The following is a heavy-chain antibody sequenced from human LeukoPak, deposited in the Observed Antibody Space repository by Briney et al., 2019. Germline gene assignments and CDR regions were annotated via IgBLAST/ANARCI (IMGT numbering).Heavy chain of an antibody. J-gene: IGHJ1*01. V-gene: IGHV3-23*01. CDR2: ISGSGGST. CDR1: GFTFSSYA. CDR3: AKDVGATLPEYFQL. D-gene: IGHD1-26*01. Sequence: PRESLRLSCAASGFTFSSYAMSWVRQAPGKGLEWVSGISGSGGSTYHADSVKGRFIIRRDHSKNTLYLQMTSLRVEDTAVYYCAKDVGATLPEYFQLWGQGTLVTVSS.